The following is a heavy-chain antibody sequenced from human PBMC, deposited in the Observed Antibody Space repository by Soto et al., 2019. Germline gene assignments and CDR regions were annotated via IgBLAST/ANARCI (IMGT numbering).Heavy chain of an antibody. J-gene: IGHJ4*02. Sequence: PSETLSLTCTVSGGSISSSSYYWGWIRQPPGKGLEWIGSIYYSGSTYYNPSLKSRVTISVDTSKNQFSLKLSSVTAADTAVYYCARQGVGSSSWYPLVEDDYFDYWGQGTLVTVSS. V-gene: IGHV4-39*01. CDR1: GGSISSSSYY. D-gene: IGHD6-13*01. CDR2: IYYSGST. CDR3: ARQGVGSSSWYPLVEDDYFDY.